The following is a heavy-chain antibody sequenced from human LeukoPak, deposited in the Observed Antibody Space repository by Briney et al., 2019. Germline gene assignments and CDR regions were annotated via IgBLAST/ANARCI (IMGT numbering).Heavy chain of an antibody. CDR1: GGSISSGSYY. J-gene: IGHJ3*02. D-gene: IGHD3-22*01. Sequence: PSETLSLTCTVSGGSISSGSYYCSWIRQPAGKGLEWIGRIYTSGSTNYNPSLKSRVTISVDTSKNQFSLKLSSVTAADTAVYYCARATYYYDSSGRTDAFDIWGQGTMVTVSS. CDR3: ARATYYYDSSGRTDAFDI. CDR2: IYTSGST. V-gene: IGHV4-61*02.